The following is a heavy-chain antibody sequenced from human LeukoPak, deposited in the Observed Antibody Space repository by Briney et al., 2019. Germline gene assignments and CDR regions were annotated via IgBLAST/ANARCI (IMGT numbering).Heavy chain of an antibody. V-gene: IGHV4-30-4*07. CDR3: ARGLPHYYGSGSRNWFDP. Sequence: PSETLSLTCAVSGGSISSGGYSWSWIRQPPGKGLEWIGYIYYSGSTYYNPSLKSRVTISVDTSKNQFSLKLSSVTAADTAVYYCARGLPHYYGSGSRNWFDPWGQGTLVTVSS. CDR1: GGSISSGGYS. J-gene: IGHJ5*02. D-gene: IGHD3-10*01. CDR2: IYYSGST.